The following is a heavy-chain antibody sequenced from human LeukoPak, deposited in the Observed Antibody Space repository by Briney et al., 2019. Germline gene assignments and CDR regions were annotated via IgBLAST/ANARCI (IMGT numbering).Heavy chain of an antibody. CDR1: GYTFTSYG. CDR3: ARVVRLKVVPAAFDY. D-gene: IGHD2-2*01. V-gene: IGHV1-18*01. J-gene: IGHJ4*02. Sequence: ASVKVSCKASGYTFTSYGISWVRQAPGEGREWMGWISAYNGNTNYAQKLQGRVTMTTDPSTSTAYMELRSLRSDDTAVYYCARVVRLKVVPAAFDYWGQGTLVTVSS. CDR2: ISAYNGNT.